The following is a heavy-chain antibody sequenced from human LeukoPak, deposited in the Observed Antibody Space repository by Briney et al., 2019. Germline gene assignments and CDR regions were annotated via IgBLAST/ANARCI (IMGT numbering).Heavy chain of an antibody. D-gene: IGHD6-19*01. CDR2: MNPNSGNT. CDR3: ARWGLVFTPYYYYYGMDV. CDR1: GYTFTSYD. V-gene: IGHV1-8*01. Sequence: GASVKVSCKASGYTFTSYDINWVRQATGQGLEWMGWMNPNSGNTGYAQEFQGRVTMTRNTSISTAYMELSSLRSEDTAVYYCARWGLVFTPYYYYYGMDVWGQGTTVTVSS. J-gene: IGHJ6*02.